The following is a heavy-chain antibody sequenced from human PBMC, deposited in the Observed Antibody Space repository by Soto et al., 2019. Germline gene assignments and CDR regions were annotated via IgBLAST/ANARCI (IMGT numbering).Heavy chain of an antibody. CDR3: ARDWIAARPGGDYYYGMDV. D-gene: IGHD6-6*01. CDR2: ISAYNGNT. V-gene: IGHV1-18*01. J-gene: IGHJ6*02. Sequence: ASVKVSCKASGYTFTSYGISWVRQAPGQGLEWMGWISAYNGNTNYAQKLQGRVTMTTDTSTSTAYMELRSLRSDDTAVYYCARDWIAARPGGDYYYGMDVWGQGTTVTVSS. CDR1: GYTFTSYG.